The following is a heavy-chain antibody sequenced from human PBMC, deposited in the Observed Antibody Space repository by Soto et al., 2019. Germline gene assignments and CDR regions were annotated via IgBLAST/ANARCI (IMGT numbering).Heavy chain of an antibody. D-gene: IGHD3-9*01. Sequence: SLRLSCAASGFTFSSNSMNWVRQAPGKGLEWVAYIDSRGGTIYYADSVKGRFTISRDNAKSSLYLQMNSLRDEDTAVYYCAREVLTASYWGQGTLVTVSS. V-gene: IGHV3-48*02. CDR3: AREVLTASY. J-gene: IGHJ4*02. CDR1: GFTFSSNS. CDR2: IDSRGGTI.